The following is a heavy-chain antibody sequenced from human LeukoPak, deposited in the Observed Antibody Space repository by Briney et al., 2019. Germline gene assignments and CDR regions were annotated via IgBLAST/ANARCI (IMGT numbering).Heavy chain of an antibody. V-gene: IGHV1-18*01. CDR2: ISIYNGNT. Sequence: ASVKVSCKASGYTFTNYGISWVRQAPGQGLEWMGWISIYNGNTDYAQKLRGRVTMTTDTSTSTAYMELRSLRSDDTAVYYCARDGNYYDSSGYFDYWGQGTLVTVSS. D-gene: IGHD3-22*01. CDR1: GYTFTNYG. J-gene: IGHJ4*02. CDR3: ARDGNYYDSSGYFDY.